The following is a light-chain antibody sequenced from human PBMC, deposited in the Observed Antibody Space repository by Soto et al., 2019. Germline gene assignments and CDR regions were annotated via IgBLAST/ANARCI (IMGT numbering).Light chain of an antibody. CDR1: QYINTR. V-gene: IGKV3-15*01. Sequence: EIVLTQSPATLSSFPGDRVTLSCRASQYINTRLAWYQHRPGQAPRLLIYDASTRATGVPARFSGSGSGTEFTLTISSLQSEDFAVYYCQQYNNWPPAFGQGTKVDNK. CDR2: DAS. J-gene: IGKJ1*01. CDR3: QQYNNWPPA.